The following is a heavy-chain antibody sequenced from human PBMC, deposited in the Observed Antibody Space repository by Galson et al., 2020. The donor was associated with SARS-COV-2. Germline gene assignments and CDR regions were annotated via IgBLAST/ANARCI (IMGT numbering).Heavy chain of an antibody. CDR1: GYIFTRHE. Sequence: ASAKVSCQASGYIFTRHETIWVRQATGPGLERMGWVNGTSGNTRYAPRFQGRLPMTRNTSRRTAYLELSSLRSEDTVVYYCARSGPGLSPLSAAKLGYQDYYMDVWGKGTAVTVSS. J-gene: IGHJ6*03. CDR2: VNGTSGNT. CDR3: ARSGPGLSPLSAAKLGYQDYYMDV. V-gene: IGHV1-8*01. D-gene: IGHD2-15*01.